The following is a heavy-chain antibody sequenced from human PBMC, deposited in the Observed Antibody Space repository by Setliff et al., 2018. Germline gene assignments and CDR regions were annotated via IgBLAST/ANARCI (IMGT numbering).Heavy chain of an antibody. D-gene: IGHD2-2*01. CDR3: ARLGGSSTSGGFYYFYYYMDV. J-gene: IGHJ6*03. V-gene: IGHV4-34*01. CDR1: GGSLSGYY. CDR2: INHSGST. Sequence: PSETLSLTCAVYGGSLSGYYWSWIRQPPGKGLEWIGEINHSGSTYYNPSLKSRVTISVDTSKNQFSLNLSSVTAADTAVYYCARLGGSSTSGGFYYFYYYMDVWGKGTTVTVS.